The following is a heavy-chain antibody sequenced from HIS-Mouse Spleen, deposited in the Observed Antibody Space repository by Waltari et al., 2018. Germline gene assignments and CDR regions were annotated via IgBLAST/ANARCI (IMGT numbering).Heavy chain of an antibody. Sequence: QLQLQESGPGLVKPSETLSLTCTVSGGSISSSSYYWGWIRQPPGKGLEWIGSIYYSGSTYYNPSRKSRVTISVDTSKNQFSLKLSSVTAADTAVYYCARDTVPHTLYFDLWGRGTLVTVSS. CDR3: ARDTVPHTLYFDL. CDR1: GGSISSSSYY. D-gene: IGHD2-21*01. J-gene: IGHJ2*01. CDR2: IYYSGST. V-gene: IGHV4-39*07.